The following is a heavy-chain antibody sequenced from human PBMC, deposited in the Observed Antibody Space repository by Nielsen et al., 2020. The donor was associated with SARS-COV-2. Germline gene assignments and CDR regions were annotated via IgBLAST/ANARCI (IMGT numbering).Heavy chain of an antibody. D-gene: IGHD1-26*01. J-gene: IGHJ5*02. CDR2: INPSGGST. CDR3: AKDGGSPDGNWFDP. Sequence: ASVKVSCKASGYTFTSYYMHWVRQAPGQGLEWMGIINPSGGSTSYAQKFQGGVTMTRDTSTSTVYMKLSSLRSEYTAVYYCAKDGGSPDGNWFDPCGQGTLVTVSS. CDR1: GYTFTSYY. V-gene: IGHV1-46*01.